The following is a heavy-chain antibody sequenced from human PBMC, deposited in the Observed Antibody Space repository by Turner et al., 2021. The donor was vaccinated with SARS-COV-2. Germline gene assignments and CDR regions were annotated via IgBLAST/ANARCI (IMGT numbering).Heavy chain of an antibody. Sequence: QVQLQASGRGLVTPSEGLSLSCTVSGGSISSYYWNCIRQPPGKGLEWIGRIHTSGMANYNPSLNSRVNMSVDKSKNQFSLKLSSVTAADTAVYYCAREAIGFREDEGQWLRDDAFDIWGQGTMVTVSS. CDR2: IHTSGMA. D-gene: IGHD6-19*01. V-gene: IGHV4-4*07. CDR1: GGSISSYY. J-gene: IGHJ3*02. CDR3: AREAIGFREDEGQWLRDDAFDI.